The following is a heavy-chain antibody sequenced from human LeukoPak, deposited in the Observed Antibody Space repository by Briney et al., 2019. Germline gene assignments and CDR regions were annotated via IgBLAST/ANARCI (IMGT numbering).Heavy chain of an antibody. D-gene: IGHD5-18*01. Sequence: SETLSLTCTVSGGSISGGDYYWSWIRQHPGKGLEWNGYIYYSGDTYYNPSLKSRVTISVDTSKNQFSLKLSSVTAADTAGYCARAPRDTNSWYYFDYWGQGTLVSVSS. CDR3: ARAPRDTNSWYYFDY. CDR2: IYYSGDT. J-gene: IGHJ4*02. V-gene: IGHV4-31*02. CDR1: GGSISGGDYY.